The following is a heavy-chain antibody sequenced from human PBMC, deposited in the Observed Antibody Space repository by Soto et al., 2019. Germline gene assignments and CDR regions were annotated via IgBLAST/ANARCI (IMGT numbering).Heavy chain of an antibody. CDR1: GDSISSSSYY. Sequence: SETLSLTCTVSGDSISSSSYYWGWIRQPPGKGLEWIGSIYYSGSTYYNPSLKSRVTISVDTSKNQFSLKLSSVTAADTAVYYCARVPHLYYYYGMDVWGQGTTVTVSS. D-gene: IGHD1-1*01. V-gene: IGHV4-39*01. J-gene: IGHJ6*02. CDR3: ARVPHLYYYYGMDV. CDR2: IYYSGST.